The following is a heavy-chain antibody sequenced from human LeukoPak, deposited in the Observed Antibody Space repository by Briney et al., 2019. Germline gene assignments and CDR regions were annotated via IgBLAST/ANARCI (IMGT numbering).Heavy chain of an antibody. CDR3: AKDPEYSSSCICDY. CDR1: GFTFSSYA. D-gene: IGHD6-13*01. Sequence: QIGGSLRLSCAASGFTFSSYAMSWVRQAPGKGLEWVSAISGSGGSTYYADSVKGRFTISRDNSKNTLYLQMNSLRAEDTAVYYCAKDPEYSSSCICDYWGQGTLVTVSS. V-gene: IGHV3-23*01. J-gene: IGHJ4*02. CDR2: ISGSGGST.